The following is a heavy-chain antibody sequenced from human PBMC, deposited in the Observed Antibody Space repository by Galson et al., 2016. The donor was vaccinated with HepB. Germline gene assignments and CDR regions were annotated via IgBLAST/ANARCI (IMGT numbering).Heavy chain of an antibody. CDR1: GFTFTTYW. D-gene: IGHD2-8*01. CDR2: IKADGSEK. J-gene: IGHJ4*02. CDR3: VRDSQWRFDY. Sequence: SLRLSCAASGFTFTTYWMNWVRQSPGKGLEGVATIKADGSEKSFVDSVKGRFTISRDNAKNSLHLHMNSPRVEDTAVYYCVRDSQWRFDYWGQGTLVTVSS. V-gene: IGHV3-7*01.